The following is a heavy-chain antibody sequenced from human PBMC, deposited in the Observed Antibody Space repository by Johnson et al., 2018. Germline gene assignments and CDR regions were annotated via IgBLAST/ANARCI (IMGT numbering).Heavy chain of an antibody. CDR2: INSDASSA. V-gene: IGHV3-74*02. D-gene: IGHD2-15*01. CDR3: ASARGGSRSRYMDV. CDR1: GFTFSSYW. Sequence: VQLVQSGGGLVQPGGSLGLSCAASGFTFSSYWMFLVRQAPGKGLVWVSRINSDASSASYADSVKGRFTISRDNSKNTLYLQMNSLRAEDTAVYYCASARGGSRSRYMDVWGKGTTVTVSS. J-gene: IGHJ6*03.